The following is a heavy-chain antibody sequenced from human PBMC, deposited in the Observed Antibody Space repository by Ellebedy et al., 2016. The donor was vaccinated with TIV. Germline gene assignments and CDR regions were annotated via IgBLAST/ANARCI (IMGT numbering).Heavy chain of an antibody. CDR2: ISSSSSTI. V-gene: IGHV3-48*04. CDR3: ARDVPFDI. Sequence: GESLKISXAASGFTFSSYSMNWVRQAPGKGLEWVSYISSSSSTIYYADSVKGRFTISRDNAKNSLYLQMNSLRAEDTAVYYCARDVPFDIWGQGTMVTVSS. CDR1: GFTFSSYS. J-gene: IGHJ3*02.